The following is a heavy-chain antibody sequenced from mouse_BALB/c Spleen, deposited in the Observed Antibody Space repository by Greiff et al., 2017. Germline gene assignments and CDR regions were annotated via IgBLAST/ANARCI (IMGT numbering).Heavy chain of an antibody. CDR1: GYTFTSYW. CDR2: INPSTGYT. J-gene: IGHJ2*01. V-gene: IGHV1-7*01. D-gene: IGHD4-1*02. CDR3: ARPNWDDY. Sequence: QVQLQQSGAELAKPGASVKMSCKASGYTFTSYWMHWVKQRPGQGLEWIGYINPSTGYTEYNQKFKDKATLTADKSSSTAYMQLSSLTSEDSAVYYCARPNWDDYWGQGTTLTVSS.